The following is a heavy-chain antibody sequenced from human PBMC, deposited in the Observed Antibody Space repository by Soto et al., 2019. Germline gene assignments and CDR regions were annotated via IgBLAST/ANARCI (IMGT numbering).Heavy chain of an antibody. V-gene: IGHV3-66*01. Sequence: PGGSLRLSCAASGFTVSSNYMSWVRQAPGKGLEWVSVIYSSDSTYYADSVKGRFTISRDNSKNQLYLQLNTPRAEDTAVYYCASDQPFPDFPEGPSCFDPWGQGTLVTVSS. CDR1: GFTVSSNY. CDR3: ASDQPFPDFPEGPSCFDP. CDR2: IYSSDST. J-gene: IGHJ5*02.